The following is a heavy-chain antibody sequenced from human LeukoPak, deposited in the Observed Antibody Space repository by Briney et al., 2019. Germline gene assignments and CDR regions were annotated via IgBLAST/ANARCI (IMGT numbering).Heavy chain of an antibody. Sequence: SETLSLTCTVSGRSISSYYWSWIRQPAGKGLEWIGRIYTSGSTNYNPSLKSRVTMSVDTSKNQFSLKLSSVTAADTAVYYCARELTMIVEEVALDAFDIWGQGTMVTVSS. CDR2: IYTSGST. V-gene: IGHV4-4*07. CDR3: ARELTMIVEEVALDAFDI. D-gene: IGHD3-22*01. J-gene: IGHJ3*02. CDR1: GRSISSYY.